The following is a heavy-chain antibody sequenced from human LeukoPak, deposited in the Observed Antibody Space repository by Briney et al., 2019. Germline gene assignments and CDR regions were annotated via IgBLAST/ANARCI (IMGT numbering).Heavy chain of an antibody. J-gene: IGHJ5*02. Sequence: GASVKVSCKASGYTFTGYYMHWVRQAPGQGLEWMGWINPNSGGTNYAQNFQGRVTMTRDTSISTAYMELSRLRSDDTAVFYCARDHGGSLYPSGWFDPWGQGTLVTVSS. V-gene: IGHV1-2*02. CDR1: GYTFTGYY. D-gene: IGHD1-26*01. CDR3: ARDHGGSLYPSGWFDP. CDR2: INPNSGGT.